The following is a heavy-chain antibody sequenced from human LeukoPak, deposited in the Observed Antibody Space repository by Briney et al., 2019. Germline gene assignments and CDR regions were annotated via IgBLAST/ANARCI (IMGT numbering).Heavy chain of an antibody. V-gene: IGHV3-15*01. CDR3: ATHKFAPDAFDY. D-gene: IGHD1-14*01. Sequence: PGGSLRLSCAASGFTFSNAWMSWVRQAPGKGLEWVGRIKSKTDGGTTDYAAPVKGRFTVSRDDSRSTQYLQMNSLKTEDTAVYFCATHKFAPDAFDYWGQGTLVTVSS. CDR1: GFTFSNAW. J-gene: IGHJ4*02. CDR2: IKSKTDGGTT.